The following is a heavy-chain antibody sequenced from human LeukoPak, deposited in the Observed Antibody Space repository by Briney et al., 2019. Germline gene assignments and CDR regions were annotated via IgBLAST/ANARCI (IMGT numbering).Heavy chain of an antibody. CDR3: ARVHRQIVVVVSTIDVDAFDI. CDR2: ISAYNGNT. Sequence: ASVKVSCKASGYTFTSYGISWVRQAPGQGLEWMGWISAYNGNTNYAQKLQGRVTMTTDTSTSTAYMELRSLRSDDTAVYYCARVHRQIVVVVSTIDVDAFDIWGQGTMVTVSS. CDR1: GYTFTSYG. D-gene: IGHD3-22*01. V-gene: IGHV1-18*01. J-gene: IGHJ3*02.